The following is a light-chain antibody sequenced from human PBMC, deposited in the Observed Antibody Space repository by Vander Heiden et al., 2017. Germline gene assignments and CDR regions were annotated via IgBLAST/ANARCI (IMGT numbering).Light chain of an antibody. CDR1: PGAVTSGHD. V-gene: IGLV7-46*01. J-gene: IGLJ2*01. Sequence: HAVVTQVPSLPVSPGGTVTLTCGSSPGAVTSGHDTCWSHKKPGQAPRTMIYDTCNRNCWTPARLSGSCLGGKAARTRSDEKAEDEAEYYCLLTERGAHVVVGGGTKLTVL. CDR2: DTC. CDR3: LLTERGAHVV.